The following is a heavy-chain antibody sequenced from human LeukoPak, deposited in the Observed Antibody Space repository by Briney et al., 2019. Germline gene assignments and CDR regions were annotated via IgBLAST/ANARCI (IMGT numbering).Heavy chain of an antibody. Sequence: GGSLRLSCAASGFTFSDYYMSWIRQAPGKGLEWVSYISSSSSYTNYADSVKGRFTISRDNAKNSLYLQMNSLRVEDTAVYYCARGGYGDYEFDYWGQGTLVTVSS. CDR2: ISSSSSYT. CDR3: ARGGYGDYEFDY. D-gene: IGHD4-17*01. CDR1: GFTFSDYY. J-gene: IGHJ4*02. V-gene: IGHV3-11*06.